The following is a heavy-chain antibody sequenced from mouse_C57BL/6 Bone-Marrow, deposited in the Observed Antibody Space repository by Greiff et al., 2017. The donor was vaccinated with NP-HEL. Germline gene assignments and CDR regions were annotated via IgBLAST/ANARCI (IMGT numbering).Heavy chain of an antibody. CDR1: GFNIKDDY. D-gene: IGHD1-1*01. CDR3: TTPYYYGSAY. Sequence: VQLQQSGAELVRPGASVKLSCTASGFNIKDDYMHWVKQRPEQGLEWIGWIDPENGDTEYASKFPGTATITADTSSNTAYLQLSSLTSEDTSVYYCTTPYYYGSAYWGQGTLVTVSA. CDR2: IDPENGDT. V-gene: IGHV14-4*01. J-gene: IGHJ3*01.